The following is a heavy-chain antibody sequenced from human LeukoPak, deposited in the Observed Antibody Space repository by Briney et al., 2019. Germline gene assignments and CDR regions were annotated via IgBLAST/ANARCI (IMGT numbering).Heavy chain of an antibody. J-gene: IGHJ6*03. CDR1: GFTFSSYW. D-gene: IGHD1-14*01. Sequence: GGSLRLSCAASGFTFSSYWMSWVRQPPGKGLEWVANIKQDGSDKYYVDSVKGRFTISRDNAKNSLYLQMNSLRAEDTAVYYCARDQAKAYNNYYYYYMDVWGKGTTVTVSS. CDR2: IKQDGSDK. V-gene: IGHV3-7*01. CDR3: ARDQAKAYNNYYYYYMDV.